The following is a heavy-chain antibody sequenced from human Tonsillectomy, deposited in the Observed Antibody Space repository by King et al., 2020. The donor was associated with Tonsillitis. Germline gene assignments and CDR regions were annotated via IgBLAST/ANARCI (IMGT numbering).Heavy chain of an antibody. V-gene: IGHV3-74*01. CDR3: ARGYSGRDYNWFDP. CDR2: INSDGSST. CDR1: GFTFSSYW. Sequence: VQLVESGGGLVQPGGSLRLSCSASGFTFSSYWMHWVRQAPWKGLVWVSRINSDGSSTSYEDSVKGRFTISRDNAKNTLYLQMNSLRAEDTAVYYCARGYSGRDYNWFDPWGQGTLVTVSS. D-gene: IGHD1-26*01. J-gene: IGHJ5*02.